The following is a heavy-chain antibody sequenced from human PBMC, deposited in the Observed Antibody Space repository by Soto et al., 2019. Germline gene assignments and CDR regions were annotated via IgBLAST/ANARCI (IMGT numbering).Heavy chain of an antibody. D-gene: IGHD6-13*01. CDR1: GFTFSSYG. Sequence: GGSLRLSCAASGFTFSSYGMHWVRQAPGKGLEWVAVIWYDGSNKYYADSVKGRFTISRDNSKNTLYLQMNSLRAEDTAVYYCARDRPIAAAGTGWFDPWGQGTLVTVSS. CDR3: ARDRPIAAAGTGWFDP. CDR2: IWYDGSNK. V-gene: IGHV3-33*01. J-gene: IGHJ5*02.